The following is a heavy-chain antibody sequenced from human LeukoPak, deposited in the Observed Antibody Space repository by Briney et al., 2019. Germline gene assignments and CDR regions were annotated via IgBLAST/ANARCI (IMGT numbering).Heavy chain of an antibody. CDR3: AREARVWFRESLSTSDY. CDR2: IKQDGSEK. V-gene: IGHV3-7*01. Sequence: GGSLRLSCAASGFTFSSYWMSWVRQAPGKGLEWVANIKQDGSEKYYVDSVKGRFTISRDNAKNSLYLQMNSLRAEDTAVYYCAREARVWFRESLSTSDYWGQGTLVTVSS. J-gene: IGHJ4*02. CDR1: GFTFSSYW. D-gene: IGHD3-10*01.